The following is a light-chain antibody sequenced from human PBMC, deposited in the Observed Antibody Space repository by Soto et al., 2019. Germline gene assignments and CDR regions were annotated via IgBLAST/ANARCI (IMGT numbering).Light chain of an antibody. V-gene: IGKV1-39*01. CDR2: AAS. CDR3: HQTYGTTRT. CDR1: QSIGKY. J-gene: IGKJ1*01. Sequence: DIQMTQSPSSLSASVGDRVTITCRASQSIGKYLNWYQQKPGEAPNLLIYAASILQSGVPSRFSGSSSGTDFPLTITSLQPEDFATYYCHQTYGTTRTFGQGTKVEIK.